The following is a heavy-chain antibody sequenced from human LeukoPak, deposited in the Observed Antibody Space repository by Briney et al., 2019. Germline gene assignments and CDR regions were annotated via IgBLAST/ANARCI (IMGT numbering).Heavy chain of an antibody. CDR3: ARALGIVYSRPFDY. V-gene: IGHV1-3*01. J-gene: IGHJ4*02. D-gene: IGHD3-22*01. Sequence: ASMKVSCKASGYTFASYAMHWVRQAPGQRLEWMGWILAGNGNTKYSQRFQGRVTITRDTSARTAYMELSSLKSEDTAVYYCARALGIVYSRPFDYWGQGTLVTVSS. CDR1: GYTFASYA. CDR2: ILAGNGNT.